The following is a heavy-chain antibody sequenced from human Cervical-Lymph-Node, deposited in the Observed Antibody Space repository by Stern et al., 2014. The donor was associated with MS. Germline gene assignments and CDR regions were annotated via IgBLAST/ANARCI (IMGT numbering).Heavy chain of an antibody. V-gene: IGHV1-18*01. Sequence: VQLVESGAEVKKPGASVKVSCKASGYTFTSYGISWVRQAPGQGLEWMGWISAYNGNTNYAQKLQGRVTMTTDASTSTAYMELRSLRSDDTAVYYCAKPAHIVVISAYYYGMDVWGQGTTVTVSS. J-gene: IGHJ6*02. CDR2: ISAYNGNT. CDR1: GYTFTSYG. CDR3: AKPAHIVVISAYYYGMDV. D-gene: IGHD2-21*01.